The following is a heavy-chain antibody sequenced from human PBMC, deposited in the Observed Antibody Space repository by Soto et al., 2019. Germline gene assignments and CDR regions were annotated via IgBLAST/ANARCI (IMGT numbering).Heavy chain of an antibody. J-gene: IGHJ6*03. CDR2: MNPNSGNT. CDR1: GYTFTSYD. CDR3: ARRPPVPAAIHLYYYYYMDV. V-gene: IGHV1-8*01. Sequence: ASVKVSCKASGYTFTSYDINWVRQATGQGLEWMGWMNPNSGNTGYAQKFQGRVTMTRNNSISTAYMELSSLRSEDTAVYYCARRPPVPAAIHLYYYYYMDVWGKGTTVTVSS. D-gene: IGHD2-2*02.